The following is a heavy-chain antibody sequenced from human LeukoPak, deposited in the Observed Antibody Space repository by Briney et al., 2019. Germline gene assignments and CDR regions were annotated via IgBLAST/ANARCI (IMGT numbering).Heavy chain of an antibody. J-gene: IGHJ4*02. V-gene: IGHV3-30*04. D-gene: IGHD2-21*02. CDR1: GFTFRSYA. Sequence: GGSLRLSCAASGFTFRSYAMHWVRQAPGKGLEWVAVISYDGSNKYYADSVKGRFTISRDNSKNTLYLQMNSLRAEDTAVYYCARGTPLYCGGDCYSGTFDYWGQGTLVTVSS. CDR2: ISYDGSNK. CDR3: ARGTPLYCGGDCYSGTFDY.